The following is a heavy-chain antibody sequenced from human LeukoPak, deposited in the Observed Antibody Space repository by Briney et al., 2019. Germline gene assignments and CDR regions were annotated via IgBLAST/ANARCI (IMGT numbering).Heavy chain of an antibody. CDR1: GFTFDDYA. Sequence: GRSLRLSCAASGFTFDDYAMHWVRQAPGKGLEWVSGISWNSGSIGYADSVKGRFTISRDNAKNSLYLQMNSLRAEDMALYYCAKDGGGSSSGYYMDVWGKGTTVTVSS. J-gene: IGHJ6*03. CDR3: AKDGGGSSSGYYMDV. D-gene: IGHD6-6*01. V-gene: IGHV3-9*03. CDR2: ISWNSGSI.